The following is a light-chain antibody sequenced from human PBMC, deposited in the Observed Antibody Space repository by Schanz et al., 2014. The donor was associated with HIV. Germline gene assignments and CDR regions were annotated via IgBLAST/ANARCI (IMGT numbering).Light chain of an antibody. CDR3: CSYTSSSTWV. V-gene: IGLV2-14*01. J-gene: IGLJ3*02. Sequence: QSALTQPASVSGSPGQSITITCTGTTRDGGGTNYLSWYQQQPGKAPKLIIYDVDYRPSGVSNRLSGSKSANTASLTISGLQAEDEGDYYCCSYTSSSTWVFGGGTKLTVL. CDR2: DVD. CDR1: TRDGGGTNY.